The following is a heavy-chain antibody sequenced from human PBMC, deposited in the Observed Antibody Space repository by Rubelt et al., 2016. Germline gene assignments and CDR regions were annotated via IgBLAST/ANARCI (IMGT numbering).Heavy chain of an antibody. V-gene: IGHV2-5*02. CDR3: GRRKAPGSYAFDI. D-gene: IGHD3-10*01. CDR2: IYWDDDK. Sequence: QITLKESGPTLVKPTQTLTLTCTFSGFSLSTSGVGVGWIRQPPGKALEWLALIYWDDDKRYRPSLKSRLTITKDTSKNQGVLTMTNVDPEDTATYFCGRRKAPGSYAFDIWGHGTTVTVSS. J-gene: IGHJ3*02. CDR1: GFSLSTSGVG.